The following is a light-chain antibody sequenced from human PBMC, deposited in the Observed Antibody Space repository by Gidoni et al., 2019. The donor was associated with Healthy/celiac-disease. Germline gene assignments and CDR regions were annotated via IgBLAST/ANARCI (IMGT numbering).Light chain of an antibody. CDR3: QAWDSITGGHVV. V-gene: IGLV3-1*01. CDR1: KLGDKY. Sequence: SSELTQPPSVSVSPGQTASITCSGDKLGDKYACWYQQKPGQSPVLVIYKDSKRPSGSPERFSGSNSGNTATVTISGTQAMDEADYYCQAWDSITGGHVVFGGGTKLTVL. CDR2: KDS. J-gene: IGLJ2*01.